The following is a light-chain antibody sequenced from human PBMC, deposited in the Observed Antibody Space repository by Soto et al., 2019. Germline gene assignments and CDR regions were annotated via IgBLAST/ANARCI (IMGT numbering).Light chain of an antibody. V-gene: IGKV3-11*01. CDR3: QQRNVWPPVT. J-gene: IGKJ5*01. CDR2: GAF. CDR1: PSVTNF. Sequence: EIVLTQSPATLSLSPGERATLSCRASPSVTNFLAWYQQKPGQAPRLLIYGAFNRATGIPARFSGSGSGTVFTLTISSLEPEDSAVYYCQQRNVWPPVTFGQGTRLEIK.